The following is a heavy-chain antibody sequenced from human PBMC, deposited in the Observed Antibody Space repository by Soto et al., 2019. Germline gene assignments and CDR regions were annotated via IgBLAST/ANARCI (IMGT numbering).Heavy chain of an antibody. CDR2: ISSDGSNK. CDR1: GFTFSSHA. D-gene: IGHD1-26*01. CDR3: ARDDAGGSDCDLGS. J-gene: IGHJ4*02. V-gene: IGHV3-30-3*01. Sequence: QVQLVESGGGVVQPGRSLRLSCAVSGFTFSSHAMHWVRQAPGKGLEWVALISSDGSNKYYADSVKGRFTTSRDNSKNTMYLQMNSLRVEATAVYYCARDDAGGSDCDLGSWGQGALVTVPS.